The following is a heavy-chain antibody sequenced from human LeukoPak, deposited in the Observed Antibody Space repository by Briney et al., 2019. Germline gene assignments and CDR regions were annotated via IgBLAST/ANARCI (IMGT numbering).Heavy chain of an antibody. D-gene: IGHD4-17*01. Sequence: GASVKVSCKASGGTFSSYATSWVRQAPGQGLEWMGGVIPIFGTANYAQKFQGRVTITADESTSTAYMELSSLRSEDTAVYYCARGTTSDAFDIWGQGTMVTVSS. CDR1: GGTFSSYA. V-gene: IGHV1-69*13. CDR2: VIPIFGTA. J-gene: IGHJ3*02. CDR3: ARGTTSDAFDI.